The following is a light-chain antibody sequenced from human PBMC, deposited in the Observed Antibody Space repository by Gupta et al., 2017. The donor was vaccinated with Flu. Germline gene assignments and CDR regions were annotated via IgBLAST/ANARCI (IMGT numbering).Light chain of an antibody. CDR3: QVWDSSGGHL. Sequence: GGSNIGNKILHWYQKRPGQPPVLVVYDDGHRPSGTPQLFACYNSGNTATLTSSAEEAGDEAYYYCQVWDSSGGHLFGGGTRLTVL. V-gene: IGLV3-21*02. CDR1: NIGNKI. J-gene: IGLJ3*02. CDR2: DDG.